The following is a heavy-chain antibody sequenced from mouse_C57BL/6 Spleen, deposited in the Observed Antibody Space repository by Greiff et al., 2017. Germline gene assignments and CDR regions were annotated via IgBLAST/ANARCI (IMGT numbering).Heavy chain of an antibody. V-gene: IGHV1-5*01. CDR2: IYPGNSDT. D-gene: IGHD2-13*01. CDR1: GYTFTSYW. Sequence: EVQLQQSGTVLARPGASVKMSCKTSGYTFTSYWMHWVKQRPGQGLEWIGAIYPGNSDTSYNQKFKGKAKLTAVTSASTAYMELSSLTNEDSAGYYCTRSGDPTGDYAMDYWGQGTSVTVSS. CDR3: TRSGDPTGDYAMDY. J-gene: IGHJ4*01.